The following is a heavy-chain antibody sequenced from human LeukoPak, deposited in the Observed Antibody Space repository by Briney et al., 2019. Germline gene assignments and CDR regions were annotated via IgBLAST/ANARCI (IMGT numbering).Heavy chain of an antibody. Sequence: SQTLSLTCTVSGGSISSGGYYWSWNRQHPGKGLEWIGYIYYSGSTYYNPSLKSRVTISVDTSKNQFSLKLSSVTAADTAVYYCARYYYGSGSYPDAYYYYGMDVWGKGTTVTVSS. J-gene: IGHJ6*04. CDR1: GGSISSGGYY. CDR2: IYYSGST. D-gene: IGHD3-10*01. CDR3: ARYYYGSGSYPDAYYYYGMDV. V-gene: IGHV4-31*03.